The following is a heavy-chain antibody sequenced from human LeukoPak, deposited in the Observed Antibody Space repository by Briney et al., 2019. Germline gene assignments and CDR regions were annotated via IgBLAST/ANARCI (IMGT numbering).Heavy chain of an antibody. J-gene: IGHJ6*03. V-gene: IGHV3-30*18. D-gene: IGHD6-25*01. CDR2: ISYDGSNK. CDR3: AKSAASSYMDV. Sequence: GGSLRLSCAASGFTFSSYGMHWVRQAPGKGLEWVAVISYDGSNKYYADTVKGRFTISRDNSKNTLYLQMNSLRAEDTAVYYCAKSAASSYMDVWGKGTTVTVSS. CDR1: GFTFSSYG.